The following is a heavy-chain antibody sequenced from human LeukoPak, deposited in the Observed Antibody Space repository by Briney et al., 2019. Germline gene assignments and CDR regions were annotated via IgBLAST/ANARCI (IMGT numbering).Heavy chain of an antibody. CDR2: IKEDGSEK. CDR1: GFTFSSFW. J-gene: IGHJ4*02. V-gene: IGHV3-7*01. Sequence: GGSLRLSCAASGFTFSSFWMSWVRQAPGKGLEWVANIKEDGSEKYYVDSVKGRFTISRDNAKNSLFQQMNSLRTEDTAVYYCARDAVTAYWGQGTLVTVSS. D-gene: IGHD1-14*01. CDR3: ARDAVTAY.